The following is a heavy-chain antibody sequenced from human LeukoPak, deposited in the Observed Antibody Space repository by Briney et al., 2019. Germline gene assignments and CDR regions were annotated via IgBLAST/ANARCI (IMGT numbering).Heavy chain of an antibody. V-gene: IGHV1-18*04. CDR1: GYTFTSYA. J-gene: IGHJ4*02. CDR2: ISAYNGNT. D-gene: IGHD6-19*01. CDR3: ARDGAVAGEFDY. Sequence: APVKVSCKASGYTFTSYAISWVRQAPGQGLEWMGWISAYNGNTNYAQKFQGRVTMTTDTSTTTAYMELRSLRYDDTAVYYCARDGAVAGEFDYWGQGTLVTVSS.